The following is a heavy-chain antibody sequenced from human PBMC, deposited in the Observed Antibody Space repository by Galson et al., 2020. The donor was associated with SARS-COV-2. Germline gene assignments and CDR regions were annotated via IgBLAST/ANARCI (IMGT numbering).Heavy chain of an antibody. CDR1: GFTFSNYE. V-gene: IGHV3-48*03. D-gene: IGHD2-21*01. J-gene: IGHJ4*02. Sequence: LSCAASGFTFSNYEMNWVRQAPGKGLEWVSYISSSGRTIHYADSVKGRFTISRDNAKSSQSLQMNSLRAEDTAVYYCARLDAYGPGYWGQGTLVTVSS. CDR2: ISSSGRTI. CDR3: ARLDAYGPGY.